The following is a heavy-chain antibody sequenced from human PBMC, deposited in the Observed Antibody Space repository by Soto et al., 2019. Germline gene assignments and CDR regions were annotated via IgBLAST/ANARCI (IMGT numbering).Heavy chain of an antibody. J-gene: IGHJ4*02. V-gene: IGHV3-33*01. D-gene: IGHD2-8*02. Sequence: QVQMVESGGGVVQPGRSLRLSCAASGLSFSSFGMHWVRQAPGKGLEWVAVIWYDGSHKYYADSVKGRFTISRDNSKNTIYLQMNSLRAEDTAVYYCARDTTGGDADTDYWGQGTLVTVSS. CDR2: IWYDGSHK. CDR3: ARDTTGGDADTDY. CDR1: GLSFSSFG.